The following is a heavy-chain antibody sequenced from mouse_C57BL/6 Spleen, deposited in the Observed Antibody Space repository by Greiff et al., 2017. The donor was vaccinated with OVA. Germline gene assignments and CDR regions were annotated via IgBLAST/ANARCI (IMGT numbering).Heavy chain of an antibody. CDR1: GFTFSDYG. Sequence: EVMLVESGGGLVKPGGSLKLSCAASGFTFSDYGMHWVRQAPEKGLEWVAYISSGSSTIYYADTVKGRFTISRDNAKNTLFLQMTSLRSEDTAMYYCAREDSGIVGNGYFDVWGTGTTVTVSS. CDR3: AREDSGIVGNGYFDV. J-gene: IGHJ1*03. V-gene: IGHV5-17*01. D-gene: IGHD2-1*01. CDR2: ISSGSSTI.